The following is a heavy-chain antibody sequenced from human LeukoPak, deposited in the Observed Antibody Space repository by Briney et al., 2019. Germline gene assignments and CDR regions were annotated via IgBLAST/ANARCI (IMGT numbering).Heavy chain of an antibody. Sequence: ASVKVSCKASGYTFTSYGISWVRQAPGQGLEWMGWISAYNGNTNYAQKLQGRVTMTTDTSTSTAYMELRSLRSDDTAVYYCARPADGYSSSWRGAFDIWGQGTMVTVSS. CDR2: ISAYNGNT. CDR3: ARPADGYSSSWRGAFDI. J-gene: IGHJ3*02. V-gene: IGHV1-18*01. D-gene: IGHD6-13*01. CDR1: GYTFTSYG.